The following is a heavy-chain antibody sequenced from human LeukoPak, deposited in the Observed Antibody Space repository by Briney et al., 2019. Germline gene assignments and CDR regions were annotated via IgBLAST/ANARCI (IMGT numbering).Heavy chain of an antibody. D-gene: IGHD3-10*01. CDR1: GFSFRDYW. Sequence: PGGSLRPSCVASGFSFRDYWMHWVRQVPGKGLVWVSRINTDGSTTDYADSVKGRFTISRDNAKNTLYLQMNSLRAEDTAAYYCARGMTYYFGSGKLDYWGQGALVTVSS. CDR3: ARGMTYYFGSGKLDY. V-gene: IGHV3-74*01. CDR2: INTDGSTT. J-gene: IGHJ4*02.